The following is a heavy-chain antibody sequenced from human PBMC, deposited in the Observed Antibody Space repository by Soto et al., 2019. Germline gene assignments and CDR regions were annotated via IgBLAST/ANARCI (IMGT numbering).Heavy chain of an antibody. Sequence: GGSLRLSCAASGFTFSSYGMHWVRQAPGKGLEWVAVIWYDGSNKYYADSVKGRFTISRDNSKNTLYLQMNSLRAEDTAVYYCARDSDIVVVPAAFVGAFDIWGQGTMVTVSS. V-gene: IGHV3-33*01. D-gene: IGHD2-2*01. CDR1: GFTFSSYG. J-gene: IGHJ3*02. CDR2: IWYDGSNK. CDR3: ARDSDIVVVPAAFVGAFDI.